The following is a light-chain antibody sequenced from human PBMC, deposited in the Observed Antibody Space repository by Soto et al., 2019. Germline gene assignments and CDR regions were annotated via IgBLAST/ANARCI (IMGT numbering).Light chain of an antibody. Sequence: DVVMTQSPPSLPVTLGQPASISCRSSQSVVYSDGNAYLNWFQQRPGQSPRRLIYTVSNRDSGVPDRFSGGWSGTAFTLKISRVEADDVWIYYCMQGTYLPPTFGQGTKVEI. V-gene: IGKV2-30*01. CDR1: QSVVYSDGNAY. CDR2: TVS. CDR3: MQGTYLPPT. J-gene: IGKJ1*01.